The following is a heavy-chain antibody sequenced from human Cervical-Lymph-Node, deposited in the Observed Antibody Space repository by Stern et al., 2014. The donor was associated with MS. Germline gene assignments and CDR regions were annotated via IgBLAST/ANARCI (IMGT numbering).Heavy chain of an antibody. Sequence: EVQLEESGGGLVQPGGSLGLSCAASGFTFSSYAMSWVRPAPGKGLEWVSAIRGSGGSTYYADSVKGRFTIFRDNSKNTLYLQMNSLRAEDTAVYYCAKGGSTERDYWGQGTLVTVSS. D-gene: IGHD1-26*01. V-gene: IGHV3-23*04. CDR1: GFTFSSYA. CDR3: AKGGSTERDY. CDR2: IRGSGGST. J-gene: IGHJ4*02.